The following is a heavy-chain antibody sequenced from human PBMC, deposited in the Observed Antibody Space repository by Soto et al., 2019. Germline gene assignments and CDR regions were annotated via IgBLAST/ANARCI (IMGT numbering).Heavy chain of an antibody. CDR2: ISNSGGST. D-gene: IGHD2-21*02. V-gene: IGHV3-23*01. CDR1: GFTFSSSA. Sequence: EVQLLESGRGLVQPGGSLRLSCAASGFTFSSSAMSWVRQAPGKGLEWVSSISNSGGSTYYADSVKGRFTISRDNSKNTLYLQMNSLQAEDMAVYYCAKGCGGDCYSGVQYWGQGTLVTVSS. J-gene: IGHJ4*02. CDR3: AKGCGGDCYSGVQY.